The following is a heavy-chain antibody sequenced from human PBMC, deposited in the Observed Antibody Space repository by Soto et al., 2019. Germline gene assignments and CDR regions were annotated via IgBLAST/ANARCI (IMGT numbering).Heavy chain of an antibody. CDR2: ISYSGTS. J-gene: IGHJ4*02. CDR1: GGSVSSGGYY. Sequence: QVQLQESGPGLVKASQTLSLTCTVSGGSVSSGGYYWSWIRQHPGKGLGWLGFISYSGTSYYSPSLNSRVTISVDTSKNQFSLNLSSVTAADTAVYFCSRGTSSAFDSWGQGTLVTVSS. CDR3: SRGTSSAFDS. D-gene: IGHD6-13*01. V-gene: IGHV4-31*03.